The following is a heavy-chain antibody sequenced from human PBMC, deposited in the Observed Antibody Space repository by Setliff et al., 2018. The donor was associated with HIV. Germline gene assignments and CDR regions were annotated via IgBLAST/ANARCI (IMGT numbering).Heavy chain of an antibody. Sequence: AGGSLRLSCAASTFTFTTSWMSWVRQAPGKGLEWVALMNPDGSKRVYVDSVKGRFTISRDNAKNSLYLQMNSLRAEDTGTFYCARDPGWGSMDIWGKGPRSPSP. D-gene: IGHD1-26*01. CDR1: TFTFTTSW. CDR2: MNPDGSKR. CDR3: ARDPGWGSMDI. J-gene: IGHJ6*03. V-gene: IGHV3-7*01.